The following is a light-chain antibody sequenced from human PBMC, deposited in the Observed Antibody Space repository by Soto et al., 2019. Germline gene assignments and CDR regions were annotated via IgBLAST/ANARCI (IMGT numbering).Light chain of an antibody. CDR2: DAS. CDR1: QTISNW. J-gene: IGKJ1*01. V-gene: IGKV1-5*01. Sequence: DIQMTQSPSTLSASVGDRVTITCRASQTISNWLAWYQQKPGKAPKLLIYDASSLEGGVPSRFSGSGSGTEFTLTLSSLQPDEFASYYCQQYDSDWTCGQGTKVEIK. CDR3: QQYDSDWT.